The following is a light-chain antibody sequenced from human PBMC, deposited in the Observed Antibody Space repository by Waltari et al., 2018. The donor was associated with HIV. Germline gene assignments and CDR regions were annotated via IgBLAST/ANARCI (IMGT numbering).Light chain of an antibody. V-gene: IGLV2-14*03. Sequence: QSTLTQPASVSGSPGPSVTIPCTGLSCDIDVYKSFSWYQQHPGKAPKLLIYDVSNRPSGVSHRFSGSKSANTASLTISGLQAEDEADYYCSSYTTTSTLYVFGTGTKVTV. CDR2: DVS. CDR1: SCDIDVYKS. CDR3: SSYTTTSTLYV. J-gene: IGLJ1*01.